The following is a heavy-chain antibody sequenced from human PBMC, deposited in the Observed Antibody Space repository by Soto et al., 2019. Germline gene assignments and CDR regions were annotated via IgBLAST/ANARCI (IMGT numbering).Heavy chain of an antibody. CDR1: GFTLSSNG. CDR2: IWYDGSDK. CDR3: ARDRYPSYPPDAFDI. D-gene: IGHD1-26*01. V-gene: IGHV3-33*01. Sequence: QVQLVESGGGVVQPGTSLRLSCAASGFTLSSNGMHWVRQAPGKGLEWVAFIWYDGSDKYYADSVKGRFTISRDNSKNTLYLQMNSLRAEYTAVYYCARDRYPSYPPDAFDIWGQGTLVTVSS. J-gene: IGHJ3*02.